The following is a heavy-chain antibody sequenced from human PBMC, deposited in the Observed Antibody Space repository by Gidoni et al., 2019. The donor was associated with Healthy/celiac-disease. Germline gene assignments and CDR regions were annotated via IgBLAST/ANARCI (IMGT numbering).Heavy chain of an antibody. Sequence: EVQLVESGGGLVQPGGSLRLSCAASGFTVSSNYMSGVRQAPGKGLEWVSVIYSGGSTYYADSVKGRFTISRDNSKNTLYLQMNSLRAEDTAVYYCARDRGGSYYVAFDIWGQGTMVTVSS. J-gene: IGHJ3*02. V-gene: IGHV3-66*02. CDR2: IYSGGST. CDR3: ARDRGGSYYVAFDI. CDR1: GFTVSSNY. D-gene: IGHD1-26*01.